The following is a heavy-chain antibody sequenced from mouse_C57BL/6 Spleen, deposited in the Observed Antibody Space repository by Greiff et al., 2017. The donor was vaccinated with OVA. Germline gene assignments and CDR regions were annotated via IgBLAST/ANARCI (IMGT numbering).Heavy chain of an antibody. J-gene: IGHJ4*01. V-gene: IGHV5-15*04. CDR1: GFTFSDYG. D-gene: IGHD1-3*01. CDR3: ARLTKAMDY. Sequence: EVKVEESGGGLVQPGGSLKLSCAASGFTFSDYGMAWVRQAPRKGPEWVAFISNLAYSIYYADTVTGRFTISRENAKNTLYLEMSSLRSEDTAMYYCARLTKAMDYWGQGTSVTVSS. CDR2: ISNLAYSI.